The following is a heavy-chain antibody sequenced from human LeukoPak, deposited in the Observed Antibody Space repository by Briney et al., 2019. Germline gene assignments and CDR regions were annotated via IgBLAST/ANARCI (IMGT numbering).Heavy chain of an antibody. Sequence: GGSLRLSCTGSGFIFSNFWMGWAHQGPGKGLQWVASINRDGSEKHPVDSVKGRFTISRDNAKNSVYLQMNGLTVEDTAVYYCVRDVDIWGQGTLVTVSS. CDR1: GFIFSNFW. CDR3: VRDVDI. CDR2: INRDGSEK. J-gene: IGHJ4*02. V-gene: IGHV3-7*01. D-gene: IGHD5-24*01.